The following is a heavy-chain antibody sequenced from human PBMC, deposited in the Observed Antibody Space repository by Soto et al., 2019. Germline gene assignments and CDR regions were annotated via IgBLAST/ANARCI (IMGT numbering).Heavy chain of an antibody. Sequence: PGGSLRLSCAASGFTFISYWMHWVRQAPGKGLVWVSRINSDGSSTSYADSVKGRFTISRDNAKNTLYLQMNSLRAEDTAVYYYARGAFGPRFLEWSHPYLYYYYGMDVWGQGTTVSVSS. CDR3: ARGAFGPRFLEWSHPYLYYYYGMDV. D-gene: IGHD3-3*01. CDR1: GFTFISYW. J-gene: IGHJ6*02. CDR2: INSDGSST. V-gene: IGHV3-74*01.